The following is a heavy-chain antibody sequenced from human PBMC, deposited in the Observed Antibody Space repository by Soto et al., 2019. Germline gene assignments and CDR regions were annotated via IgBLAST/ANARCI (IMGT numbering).Heavy chain of an antibody. CDR2: INPSGGST. V-gene: IGHV1-46*03. Sequence: GSVKVSCKASGYTFTSYYMHWVRQAPGQGLEWMGIINPSGGSTSYAQKFQGRVTMTRDTSTSTVYMALRSLRSEDTAVYYCASLVSNSYNSYYYYYGMDVWGQGTTVTVSS. J-gene: IGHJ6*02. CDR1: GYTFTSYY. CDR3: ASLVSNSYNSYYYYYGMDV. D-gene: IGHD1-1*01.